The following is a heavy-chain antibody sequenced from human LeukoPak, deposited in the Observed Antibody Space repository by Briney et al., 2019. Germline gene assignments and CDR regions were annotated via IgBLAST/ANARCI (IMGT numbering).Heavy chain of an antibody. CDR1: GFTFSSYG. Sequence: GRSLRLSCAASGFTFSSYGMHWVRQAPGKGLEWVAVIWYDGSNKYYADYVKGRFTISRDNSKNTLYLQMNSLRAEDTAVYYCAKDLHFLSSGWYAFDYWGQGTLVTVSS. CDR3: AKDLHFLSSGWYAFDY. J-gene: IGHJ4*02. V-gene: IGHV3-33*06. D-gene: IGHD6-19*01. CDR2: IWYDGSNK.